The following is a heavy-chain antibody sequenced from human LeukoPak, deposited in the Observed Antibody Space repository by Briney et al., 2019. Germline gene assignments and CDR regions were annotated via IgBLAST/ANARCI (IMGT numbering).Heavy chain of an antibody. CDR1: GGSISGYY. V-gene: IGHV4-59*08. Sequence: PSETLSLTCTVSGGSISGYYWSRVRQPPGKGLEWIGYLYSSGSTNYNPSLKSRVTISLDTSENQFSLKLSSVTAADTAVYYCARHYYDRSDSYSFDYWGQGTLVTVSS. D-gene: IGHD3-22*01. CDR3: ARHYYDRSDSYSFDY. CDR2: LYSSGST. J-gene: IGHJ4*02.